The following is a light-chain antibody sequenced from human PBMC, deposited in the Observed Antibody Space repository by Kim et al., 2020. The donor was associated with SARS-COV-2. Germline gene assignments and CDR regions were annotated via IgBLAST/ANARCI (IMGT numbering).Light chain of an antibody. CDR3: HQHNIWCS. Sequence: SLAPGERATLSCRINQSVRSYLAWYQLKPGQAPSLLIYDSSHRTIGIPPRFSGSGSGTFFTLTISSLEPEAFAVYYGHQHNIWCSFGGGTEVGIK. CDR1: QSVRSY. CDR2: DSS. J-gene: IGKJ4*02. V-gene: IGKV3-11*01.